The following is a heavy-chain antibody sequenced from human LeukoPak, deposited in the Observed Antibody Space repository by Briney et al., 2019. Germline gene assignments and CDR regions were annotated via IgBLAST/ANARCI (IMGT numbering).Heavy chain of an antibody. V-gene: IGHV1-18*01. CDR3: ARDLRIAVAGNLGY. CDR1: GYTFTSYG. Sequence: GASVKVSCKASGYTFTSYGISWARQAPGQGLEWMGWISAYNGNTNYAQKLQGRVTMTTDTSTSTAYMELRSLRSDDTAVYYCARDLRIAVAGNLGYWGQGTLVTVSS. D-gene: IGHD6-19*01. J-gene: IGHJ4*02. CDR2: ISAYNGNT.